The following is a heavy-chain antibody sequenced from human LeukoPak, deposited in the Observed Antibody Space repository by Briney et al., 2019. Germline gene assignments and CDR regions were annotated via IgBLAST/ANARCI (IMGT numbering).Heavy chain of an antibody. CDR1: GFTFNNYA. J-gene: IGHJ3*02. V-gene: IGHV3-23*01. CDR2: ISGGGETT. D-gene: IGHD6-19*01. CDR3: AKVWVAVAGTGAFDI. Sequence: GGSLRLSCAASGFTFNNYAMNWVRQAPGKGLEWVSSISGGGETTYYADSAKGRFTISRDNSQNTLYLQMNSLRAEDTAVYYCAKVWVAVAGTGAFDIWGQGTTVTVSS.